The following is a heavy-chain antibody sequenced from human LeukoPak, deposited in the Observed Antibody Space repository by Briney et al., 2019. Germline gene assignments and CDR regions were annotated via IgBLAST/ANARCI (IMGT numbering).Heavy chain of an antibody. V-gene: IGHV3-30*18. J-gene: IGHJ4*02. Sequence: GRSLRLSCAASGFTFSSYGMHWVRQAPGKGLEWVAVISYDGSNKYYADSVKGRFTISRDNSKNTLYLQMNSLRAEDTAVYYCAKLMNDILTGPDYWGQETLVTVSS. D-gene: IGHD3-9*01. CDR3: AKLMNDILTGPDY. CDR2: ISYDGSNK. CDR1: GFTFSSYG.